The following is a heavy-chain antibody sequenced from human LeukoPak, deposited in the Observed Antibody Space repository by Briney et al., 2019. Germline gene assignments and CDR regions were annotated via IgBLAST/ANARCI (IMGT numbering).Heavy chain of an antibody. CDR2: IIPLLNTS. V-gene: IGHV1-69*05. CDR3: ARGFSSSWSYFEN. CDR1: GGTFRSKA. D-gene: IGHD6-13*01. J-gene: IGHJ4*02. Sequence: SVKVSCKASGGTFRSKAINWVRQAPGQGLEWMGGIIPLLNTSIYAQKFQGRVTIITDESATTADMELNSLRSEDTAVYFCARGFSSSWSYFENWGQGTLVTVSS.